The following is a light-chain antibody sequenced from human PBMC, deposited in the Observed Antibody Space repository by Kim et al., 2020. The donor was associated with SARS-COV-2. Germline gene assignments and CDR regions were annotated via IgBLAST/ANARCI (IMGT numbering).Light chain of an antibody. CDR3: SSITSSSTGV. CDR1: SSDIGGYNY. Sequence: GQSITSSCTGTSSDIGGYNYVSWYQQHPGKAPKHMIYDVSKRSSGVSNRFSGSKSGNTASLTISGLQAEDEADYYCSSITSSSTGVFGGGTQLTVL. J-gene: IGLJ2*01. V-gene: IGLV2-14*04. CDR2: DVS.